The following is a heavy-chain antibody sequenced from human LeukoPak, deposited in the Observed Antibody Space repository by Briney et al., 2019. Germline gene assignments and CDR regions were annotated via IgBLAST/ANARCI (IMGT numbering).Heavy chain of an antibody. CDR1: GYTFTSYG. D-gene: IGHD6-13*01. V-gene: IGHV1-18*01. Sequence: ASVKVSCKASGYTFTSYGISWVRQAPGQGLEWMAWISAYNGNTNYAQKLQGRVTMTTDTSTSTAYMELRSLRSDDTAVYYCARDRFPGYSSSWSSRRDAFDIWGQGTMVTVSS. CDR3: ARDRFPGYSSSWSSRRDAFDI. J-gene: IGHJ3*02. CDR2: ISAYNGNT.